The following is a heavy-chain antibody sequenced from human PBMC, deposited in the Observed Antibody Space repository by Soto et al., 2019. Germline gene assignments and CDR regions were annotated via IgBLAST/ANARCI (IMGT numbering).Heavy chain of an antibody. CDR3: ARGALLAGSYYEYYFDY. J-gene: IGHJ4*02. CDR1: GGPISSYY. D-gene: IGHD1-26*01. Sequence: PSETLSLTCTVSGGPISSYYWSWIRQPAGKGLEWIGRIYTSGSTNYNPSLKSRVTMSVDTSKNQFSLKLSSVTAADTAVYYCARGALLAGSYYEYYFDYWGQGTLVTRLL. CDR2: IYTSGST. V-gene: IGHV4-4*07.